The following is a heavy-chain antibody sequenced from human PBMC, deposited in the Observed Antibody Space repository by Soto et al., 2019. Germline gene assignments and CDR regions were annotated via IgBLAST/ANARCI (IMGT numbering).Heavy chain of an antibody. V-gene: IGHV4-39*07. Sequence: SETLSLTCTVPGSSIISSSYYWGWIRQPPGKGLEWIGYIYHSGSTYYNPSLKSRVNISVDRSKNQFSLKLSSVTAADTAVFYCARGSRWYYDSSGLGLDAFDIWGQGTMVT. CDR3: ARGSRWYYDSSGLGLDAFDI. J-gene: IGHJ3*02. CDR2: IYHSGST. CDR1: GSSIISSSYY. D-gene: IGHD3-22*01.